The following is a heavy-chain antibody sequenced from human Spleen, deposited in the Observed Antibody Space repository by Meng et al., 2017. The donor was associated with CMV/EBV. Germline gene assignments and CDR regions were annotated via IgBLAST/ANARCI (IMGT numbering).Heavy chain of an antibody. Sequence: GESLKISCAASGFRFSDHYMHWIRQTPGKGLEWLTYISSSGLTTLYADSVKGRFTISRDNAKNTLYLQMNSLRAEDTAVYYCAGVVAVPSAMVYYYGMDVWGQGTTVTVSS. CDR1: GFRFSDHY. J-gene: IGHJ6*02. CDR3: AGVVAVPSAMVYYYGMDV. V-gene: IGHV3-11*01. CDR2: ISSSGLTT. D-gene: IGHD2-2*01.